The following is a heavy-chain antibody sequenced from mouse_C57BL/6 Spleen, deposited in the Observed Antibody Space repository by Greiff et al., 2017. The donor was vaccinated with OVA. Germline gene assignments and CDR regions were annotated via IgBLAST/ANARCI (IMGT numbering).Heavy chain of an antibody. Sequence: EVKLVESEGGLVQPGSSMKLSCTASGFTFSDYYMAWVRQVPEKGLEWVANINYDGSSTYYLDSLKSRFIISRDNAKNILYLQMSSLKSEDTATYYCARRDDYGGFDYWGQGTTLTVSS. V-gene: IGHV5-16*01. J-gene: IGHJ2*01. CDR2: INYDGSST. CDR1: GFTFSDYY. CDR3: ARRDDYGGFDY. D-gene: IGHD2-4*01.